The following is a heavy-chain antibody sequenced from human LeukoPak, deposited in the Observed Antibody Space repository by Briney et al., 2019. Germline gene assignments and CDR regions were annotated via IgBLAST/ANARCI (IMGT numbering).Heavy chain of an antibody. D-gene: IGHD3-10*01. CDR1: GFTFSSYG. CDR3: AKDPSYYYGSGSYGY. CDR2: ILSDGSKE. Sequence: GGSLRLSCAASGFTFSSYGMHWVRQAPGKGLEWVAVILSDGSKEFYTDSMKGRFTISRDNSKNTLYLQMNSLRAEDTAVYYCAKDPSYYYGSGSYGYWGQGTLVTVSS. V-gene: IGHV3-33*06. J-gene: IGHJ4*02.